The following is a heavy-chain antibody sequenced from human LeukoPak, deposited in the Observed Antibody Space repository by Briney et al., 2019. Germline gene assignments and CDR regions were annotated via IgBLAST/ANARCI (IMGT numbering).Heavy chain of an antibody. CDR1: GYSISSGYY. CDR3: ASTRYFDLQK. J-gene: IGHJ1*01. D-gene: IGHD3-9*01. CDR2: IYHSGST. V-gene: IGHV4-38-2*02. Sequence: SETLSLTCTVSGYSISSGYYWAWIRQPPGKGLEWIGSIYHSGSTYYNPSLKSRVTISVDTSKNQFSLKLSSVTAADTAVYYCASTRYFDLQKWGQGTLVTVSS.